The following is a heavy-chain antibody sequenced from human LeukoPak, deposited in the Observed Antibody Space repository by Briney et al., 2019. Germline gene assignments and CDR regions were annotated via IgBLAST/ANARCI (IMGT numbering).Heavy chain of an antibody. V-gene: IGHV3-30*02. J-gene: IGHJ4*02. CDR3: AKDSTPDYYDSSGYFDY. Sequence: PGGSLRLSCAASGFTFSSYGMHWVRQAPGKGLEWVAFIRYDGSNKYYADSVKGRFTISRDNSKNTLYLQMNSLRAEDTAVYYCAKDSTPDYYDSSGYFDYWGQGTLVTVFS. D-gene: IGHD3-22*01. CDR1: GFTFSSYG. CDR2: IRYDGSNK.